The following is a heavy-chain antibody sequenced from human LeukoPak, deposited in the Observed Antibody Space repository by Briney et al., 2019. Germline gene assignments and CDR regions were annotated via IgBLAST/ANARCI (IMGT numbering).Heavy chain of an antibody. J-gene: IGHJ4*02. CDR1: GLNFSNYG. CDR2: ISYDGSNK. CDR3: AKDNPVAAAGTSSLDY. Sequence: GGSLRLSCVASGLNFSNYGMPWVRQAPGKGLEWVAVISYDGSNKYYADSVKGRFTISRDNSKNTLYLQMNSLRAEDTAVYYCAKDNPVAAAGTSSLDYWGQGTLVTVSS. D-gene: IGHD6-13*01. V-gene: IGHV3-30*18.